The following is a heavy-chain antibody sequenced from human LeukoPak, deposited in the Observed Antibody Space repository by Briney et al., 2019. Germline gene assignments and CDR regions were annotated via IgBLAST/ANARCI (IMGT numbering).Heavy chain of an antibody. Sequence: SETLSLTCTVSGRSMNSYYWTWIRQPPGKGLEWIGSIYYTGITTYNLSLQSRVTLSVDTSKNQFSLRLTSVTAADTAVYYCAGSPEYCSGGNCYRFDHWGQGTLVTVSS. CDR1: GRSMNSYY. V-gene: IGHV4-59*08. CDR2: IYYTGIT. J-gene: IGHJ4*02. D-gene: IGHD2-15*01. CDR3: AGSPEYCSGGNCYRFDH.